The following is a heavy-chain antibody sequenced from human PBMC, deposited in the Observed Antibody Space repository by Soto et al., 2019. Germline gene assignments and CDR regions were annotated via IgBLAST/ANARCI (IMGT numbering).Heavy chain of an antibody. J-gene: IGHJ3*02. CDR2: IIPIFGTA. Sequence: SVKVSCKASGGTFSSYAISWVRQAPGQGLEWMGGIIPIFGTANYAQKFQGRVTITADESTSTAYMELSSLRSEDTAVYYCASRVDSSGHHDAFDIWGQGTLVTVSS. CDR3: ASRVDSSGHHDAFDI. CDR1: GGTFSSYA. V-gene: IGHV1-69*13. D-gene: IGHD3-22*01.